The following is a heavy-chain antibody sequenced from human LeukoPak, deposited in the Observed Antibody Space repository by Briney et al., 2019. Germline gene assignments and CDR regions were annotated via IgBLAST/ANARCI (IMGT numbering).Heavy chain of an antibody. J-gene: IGHJ4*02. CDR2: IYYSGST. CDR3: ARGTTQHQIDY. V-gene: IGHV4-59*01. D-gene: IGHD4-11*01. CDR1: GGSISSYY. Sequence: SETLSLTWTVSGGSISSYYWSWIRQPPGKGLEWIGYIYYSGSTNYNPSLKSRVTISVDTSKNQFSLKLSSVTAADTAVYYCARGTTQHQIDYWGQGTLVTVSS.